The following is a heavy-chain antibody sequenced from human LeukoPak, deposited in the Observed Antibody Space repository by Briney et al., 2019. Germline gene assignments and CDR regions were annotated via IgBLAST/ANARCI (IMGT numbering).Heavy chain of an antibody. D-gene: IGHD3-22*01. CDR3: ARQRDGSGYSPDAFDI. CDR2: IYYSGST. J-gene: IGHJ3*02. CDR1: GGSISSYY. Sequence: SETLSLTCTVSGGSISSYYWSWIRQPPGKGLEWIGYIYYSGSTNYNPSLKSRVTISVDTSKNQFSLKLSSVTAADTAVYYCARQRDGSGYSPDAFDIWGQGTMVTVSS. V-gene: IGHV4-59*08.